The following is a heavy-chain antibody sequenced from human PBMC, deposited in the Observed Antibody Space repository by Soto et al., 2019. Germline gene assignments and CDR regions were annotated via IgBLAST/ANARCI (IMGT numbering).Heavy chain of an antibody. Sequence: EVQLVESGGGLVQPGGSLRLSCAASGFTFSSYWMSWVRQAPGKGLEWVANIKQDGSEKYYVDSVKGRFTISRDNAKNSLYLQMNSLRAEDTAVYYCARGYCGGDCYHIDVFDIWGQGTMVTVSS. J-gene: IGHJ3*02. CDR1: GFTFSSYW. V-gene: IGHV3-7*01. CDR3: ARGYCGGDCYHIDVFDI. D-gene: IGHD2-21*01. CDR2: IKQDGSEK.